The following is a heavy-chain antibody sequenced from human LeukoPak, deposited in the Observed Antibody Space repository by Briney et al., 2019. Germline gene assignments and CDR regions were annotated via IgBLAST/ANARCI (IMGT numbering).Heavy chain of an antibody. D-gene: IGHD3-22*01. CDR3: AGDSVTYYYDSSGYYRYYYYGMDV. V-gene: IGHV1-18*01. Sequence: ASVKVSCKASGYTFTSYGISWVRQAPGQGLEWMGWISAYNGNTNYAQKLQGRVTMTTDTSTSTAYMELRSLRSDDTAVYYCAGDSVTYYYDSSGYYRYYYYGMDVWGQGTTVTVSS. CDR1: GYTFTSYG. J-gene: IGHJ6*02. CDR2: ISAYNGNT.